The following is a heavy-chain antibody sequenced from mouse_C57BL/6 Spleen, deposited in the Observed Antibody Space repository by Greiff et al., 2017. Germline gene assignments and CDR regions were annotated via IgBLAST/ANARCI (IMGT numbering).Heavy chain of an antibody. V-gene: IGHV1-72*01. D-gene: IGHD2-2*01. CDR3: ARDGDGYGYWYFDV. CDR1: GYTFTSYW. J-gene: IGHJ1*03. CDR2: LDPNSGGT. Sequence: QVQLQQPGAELVKPGASVKLSCKASGYTFTSYWMHWVKQRPGRGLEWIGRLDPNSGGTKYNEKFKSKATLTVDKPSSTAYMPLSSLTSEDSAVYYWARDGDGYGYWYFDVWGTGTTVTGAS.